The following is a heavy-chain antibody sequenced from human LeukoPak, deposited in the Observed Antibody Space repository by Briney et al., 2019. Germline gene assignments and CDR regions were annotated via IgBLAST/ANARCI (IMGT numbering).Heavy chain of an antibody. CDR2: IYYSGGT. CDR3: ARGSDREGDYYYYMDV. CDR1: GGSISSYY. D-gene: IGHD5-24*01. J-gene: IGHJ6*03. V-gene: IGHV4-59*01. Sequence: SETLSLTCTVSGGSISSYYWSWIRQPPGKGLEWIGYIYYSGGTNYNPSLKSRVTISVDTSKNQFSLKLSSVTAADTAVYYCARGSDREGDYYYYMDVWGKGTTVTVSS.